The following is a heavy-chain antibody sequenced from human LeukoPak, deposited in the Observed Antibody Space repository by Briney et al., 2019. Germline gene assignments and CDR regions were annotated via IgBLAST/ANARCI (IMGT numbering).Heavy chain of an antibody. V-gene: IGHV3-21*01. Sequence: GGSLRLSCAASGFTVSYNYVSWVRQAPGKGLEWVSSITSGSSYIYYADSVKGRFTISRDNAKNSLYLQMNSLRAEDTAVYYCARDPYSGSYGNYYYYFMDVWGKGTTVTISS. J-gene: IGHJ6*03. D-gene: IGHD1-26*01. CDR1: GFTVSYNY. CDR2: ITSGSSYI. CDR3: ARDPYSGSYGNYYYYFMDV.